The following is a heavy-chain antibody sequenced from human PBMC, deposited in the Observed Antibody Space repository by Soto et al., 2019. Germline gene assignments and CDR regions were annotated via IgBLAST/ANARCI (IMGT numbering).Heavy chain of an antibody. CDR1: GFTVSSNF. J-gene: IGHJ4*02. Sequence: GALRFSCAASGFTVSSNFMSWVRQAPGKVLEWVSIIYSDGSTYYADSVKGRFTISRDNSKNTLYLQMNSLGADDTAVYYCASRRNPYGAYDYWGQGTLVTVSS. V-gene: IGHV3-66*01. CDR3: ASRRNPYGAYDY. D-gene: IGHD4-17*01. CDR2: IYSDGST.